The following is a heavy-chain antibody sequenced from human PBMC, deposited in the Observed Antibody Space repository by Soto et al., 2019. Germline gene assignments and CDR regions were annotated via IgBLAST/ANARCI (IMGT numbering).Heavy chain of an antibody. CDR3: AKDRKSGSGWYWDY. V-gene: IGHV3-23*01. CDR2: ISASGGTT. Sequence: EVQLLESGGGLVQPGGSLRLSCAASGFTFSDYAMSWVRQAPGKGLEWVSGISASGGTTYYADSVRGRFTISRDNSKNTLYLQMNSVRAEDTVVYYCAKDRKSGSGWYWDYWGQGTLVTVSS. D-gene: IGHD6-19*01. CDR1: GFTFSDYA. J-gene: IGHJ4*02.